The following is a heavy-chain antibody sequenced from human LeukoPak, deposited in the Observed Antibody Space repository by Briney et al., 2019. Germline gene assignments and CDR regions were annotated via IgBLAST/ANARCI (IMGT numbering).Heavy chain of an antibody. CDR1: GGSISSYY. CDR3: ARGPARNYDYVWGSYRLDY. CDR2: INHSGST. D-gene: IGHD3-16*02. Sequence: PSETLSLTCTVSGGSISSYYWSWIRQPPGKGLEWIGEINHSGSTNYNPSLKSRVTISVDTSKNQFSLKLSSVTAADTAVYYCARGPARNYDYVWGSYRLDYWGQGTLVTVSS. J-gene: IGHJ4*02. V-gene: IGHV4-34*01.